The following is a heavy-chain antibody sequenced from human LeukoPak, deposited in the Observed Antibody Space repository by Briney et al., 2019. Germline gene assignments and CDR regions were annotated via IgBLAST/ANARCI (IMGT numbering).Heavy chain of an antibody. V-gene: IGHV1-24*01. D-gene: IGHD6-19*01. CDR2: FDPEDGET. J-gene: IGHJ3*02. CDR1: GYTLTELS. CDR3: ATAKYSSGWYGAFDI. Sequence: ASVKVSCKVSGYTLTELSVHWVRQAPGKGLEWMGGFDPEDGETIYAQKLQGRVTMTEDTSTDTAYMELSSLRSEDAAVYYCATAKYSSGWYGAFDIWGQGTVTVSS.